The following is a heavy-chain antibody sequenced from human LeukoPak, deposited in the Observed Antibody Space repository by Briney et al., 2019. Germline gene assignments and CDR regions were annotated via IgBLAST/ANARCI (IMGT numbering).Heavy chain of an antibody. CDR1: GFTFRGYW. J-gene: IGHJ4*02. CDR3: ARDQYYQLLL. CDR2: INGDGSSA. V-gene: IGHV3-74*03. Sequence: SGGALSLSCAGSGFTFRGYWIHWVRQVPGKGLVWVSRINGDGSSATYADSVKGRFTISRDDAKNTVYLQMNNLRAEDTAVYYCARDQYYQLLLWGQGSLVTASP. D-gene: IGHD2-2*01.